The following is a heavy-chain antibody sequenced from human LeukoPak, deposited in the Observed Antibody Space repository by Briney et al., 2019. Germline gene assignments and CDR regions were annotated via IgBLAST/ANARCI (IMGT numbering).Heavy chain of an antibody. D-gene: IGHD6-13*01. CDR2: MNPNSGNT. V-gene: IGHV1-8*01. CDR3: ARGLAYEQPIDY. J-gene: IGHJ4*02. Sequence: ASVKVSCKASGYTFTSYDINWVRQATGQGLEWMGWMNPNSGNTGYAQKFQGRVTMTRNTSISTAYMELSSLRSEDTAVYYCARGLAYEQPIDYWGQGTLVTVSS. CDR1: GYTFTSYD.